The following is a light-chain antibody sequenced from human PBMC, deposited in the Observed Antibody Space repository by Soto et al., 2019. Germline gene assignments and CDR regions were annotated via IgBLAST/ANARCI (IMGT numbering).Light chain of an antibody. V-gene: IGKV3-11*01. CDR2: DTT. CDR3: QQRGNWHVT. CDR1: QSVKSH. Sequence: IVLTQSPATLSLSPGERATLSCSASQSVKSHVAWYQLKPGQSPRLLIFDTTNRATGTPTRFSGSGSVTDFTLTISRLEPEDFAGYSCQQRGNWHVTFGGGTKVEI. J-gene: IGKJ4*01.